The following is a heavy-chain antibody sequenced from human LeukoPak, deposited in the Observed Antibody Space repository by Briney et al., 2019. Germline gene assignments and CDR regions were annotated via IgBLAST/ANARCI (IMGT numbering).Heavy chain of an antibody. Sequence: GGSLRLSCAASGFTFSDYYMSWIRQAPGKGLEWVSYISSSSSYTNYADSVKGRFTISRDNAKNSLYLQMNSLRAEDTAVYYCARAHHSSSWPHYYFDYWGQGTLVTASS. CDR3: ARAHHSSSWPHYYFDY. D-gene: IGHD6-13*01. CDR2: ISSSSSYT. J-gene: IGHJ4*02. V-gene: IGHV3-11*05. CDR1: GFTFSDYY.